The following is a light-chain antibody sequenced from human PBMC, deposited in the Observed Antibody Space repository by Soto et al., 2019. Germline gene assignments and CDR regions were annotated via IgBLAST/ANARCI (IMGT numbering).Light chain of an antibody. V-gene: IGKV3-15*01. J-gene: IGKJ1*01. CDR2: SVS. CDR1: QSVSSN. CDR3: QHHSNWLWT. Sequence: IVMTQSPGTLSVSPVERVTLSCRASQSVSSNLAWYQQRPGQAPRLLIYSVSSRDTGIPARFSGGGSGTEFTLTISSLEPEDFAIYYCQHHSNWLWTFGQGTKVDIK.